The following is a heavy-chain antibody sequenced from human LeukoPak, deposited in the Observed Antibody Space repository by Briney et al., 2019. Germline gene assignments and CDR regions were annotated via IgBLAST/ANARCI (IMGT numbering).Heavy chain of an antibody. J-gene: IGHJ3*02. D-gene: IGHD2-2*01. CDR3: ARGGLVVVPAANDAFDI. V-gene: IGHV1-18*01. CDR2: ISAYNGNT. Sequence: ASVKVSCKASGYTFTSYGISWVRQAPGQGLEWMGWISAYNGNTNYAQKLQGRVTMTTDTSTSTAYMELRSLRSDDTAVYYCARGGLVVVPAANDAFDIWGQGTMVTVSS. CDR1: GYTFTSYG.